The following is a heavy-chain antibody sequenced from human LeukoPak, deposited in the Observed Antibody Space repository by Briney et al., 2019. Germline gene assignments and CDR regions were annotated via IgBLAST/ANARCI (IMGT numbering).Heavy chain of an antibody. J-gene: IGHJ4*02. Sequence: GASVKVSCKASGYTFTAFYMHWVRQAPGQGLEWMGRINPNSGGTKYAQKFQGRVTMTTDTSINTAYLELSRLRSDDTAVYYCARGYSGSWLDYWGQGTLVTVSS. CDR2: INPNSGGT. D-gene: IGHD6-13*01. CDR3: ARGYSGSWLDY. V-gene: IGHV1-2*06. CDR1: GYTFTAFY.